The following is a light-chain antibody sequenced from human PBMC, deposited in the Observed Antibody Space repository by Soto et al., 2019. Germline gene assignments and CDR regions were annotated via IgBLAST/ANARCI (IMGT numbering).Light chain of an antibody. CDR1: QSVSSK. Sequence: EILLTQSPGTLSLSPGETATLSCRASQSVSSKLARYQQKPGQAPRLLIYDASNRATGIPARLSGSGSGTEFTLTISSLESQDFGVYYCQQYYKWPLTFGGGTKVDIK. V-gene: IGKV3-15*01. CDR2: DAS. CDR3: QQYYKWPLT. J-gene: IGKJ4*01.